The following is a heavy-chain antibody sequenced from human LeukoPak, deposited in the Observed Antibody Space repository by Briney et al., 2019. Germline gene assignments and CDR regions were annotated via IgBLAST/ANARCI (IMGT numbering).Heavy chain of an antibody. CDR1: GFSFSSHA. CDR3: AKDRGKLSGFDY. Sequence: PGGSLRLSCAASGFSFSSHAMHWVRQAPGKGLEWVAFISYDGSTKTYADSVKGRFTTSRDISLYLQMNSLRAEDTAVYYCAKDRGKLSGFDYWGQGTLVTVSS. V-gene: IGHV3-30*02. J-gene: IGHJ4*02. CDR2: ISYDGSTK. D-gene: IGHD3-16*01.